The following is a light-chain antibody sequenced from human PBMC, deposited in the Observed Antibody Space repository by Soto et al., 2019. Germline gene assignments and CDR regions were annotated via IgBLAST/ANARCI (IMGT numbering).Light chain of an antibody. CDR3: QEYLQWPPGM. V-gene: IGKV3-20*01. CDR2: GAS. Sequence: EIVLTQSPGTLSLSPGERATLSCRASQSVSSSFLAWYQQKRGQPPRLLIYGASSRATGIPDRFSGSGSGTDFTLTISTLQSEDFAVYYCQEYLQWPPGMFGQGTTVDMK. CDR1: QSVSSSF. J-gene: IGKJ1*01.